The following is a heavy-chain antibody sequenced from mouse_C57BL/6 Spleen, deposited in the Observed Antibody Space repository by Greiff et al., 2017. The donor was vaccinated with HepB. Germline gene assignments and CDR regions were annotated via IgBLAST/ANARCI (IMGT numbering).Heavy chain of an antibody. Sequence: EVQGVESGGGLVKPGGSLKLSCAASGFTFSDYGMHWVRQAPEKGLEWVAYISSGSSTIYYADTVKGRFTISRDNAKNTLFLQMTSLRSEDTAMYYCASGTVVEAYWGQGTLVTVSA. D-gene: IGHD1-1*01. CDR2: ISSGSSTI. V-gene: IGHV5-17*01. CDR3: ASGTVVEAY. J-gene: IGHJ3*01. CDR1: GFTFSDYG.